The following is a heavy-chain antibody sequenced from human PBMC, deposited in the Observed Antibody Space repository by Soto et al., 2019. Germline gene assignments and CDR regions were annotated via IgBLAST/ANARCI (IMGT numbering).Heavy chain of an antibody. CDR1: GYSFTSYW. V-gene: IGHV5-51*01. D-gene: IGHD2-15*01. CDR2: VHPGDSDT. CDR3: AWAVVVVAGRVYLDH. Sequence: PGESLKISCKGSGYSFTSYWIAWVRQMPGKGLEWMGIVHPGDSDTRYSPSIQGQVTISVDKSITTAYLQWSSLKASDTAMYYCAWAVVVVAGRVYLDHCGKGTLVPVAS. J-gene: IGHJ4*02.